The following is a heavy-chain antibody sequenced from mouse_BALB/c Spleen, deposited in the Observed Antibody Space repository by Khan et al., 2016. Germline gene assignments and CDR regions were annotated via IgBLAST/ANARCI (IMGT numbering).Heavy chain of an antibody. Sequence: EVQLQESGPSLAKPSQTLSLTCSVTGDSITSGYWNWIRKFPGNRLEYMGYISDSGNTYYNPCLKSRISITRDTSKNQHYLQLISVTTEDTATYYCARSNRNDAWFAYWGQGTLVTVSA. CDR3: ARSNRNDAWFAY. CDR2: ISDSGNT. J-gene: IGHJ3*01. CDR1: GDSITSGY. D-gene: IGHD2-14*01. V-gene: IGHV3-8*02.